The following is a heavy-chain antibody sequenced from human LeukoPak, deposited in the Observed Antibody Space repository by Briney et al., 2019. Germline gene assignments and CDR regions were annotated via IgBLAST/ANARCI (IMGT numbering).Heavy chain of an antibody. V-gene: IGHV3-48*03. CDR2: ISSSNSTI. Sequence: GGSLRLSCAASGFTFSSYEMHWVRQAPGKGLEWVSYISSSNSTIYYADSVKGRFTISRDNAKNSLYLQMNSLRAEDTAVYYCARVFTGLTKGLFDYWGRGTMATVSS. D-gene: IGHD4-11*01. CDR3: ARVFTGLTKGLFDY. J-gene: IGHJ4*03. CDR1: GFTFSSYE.